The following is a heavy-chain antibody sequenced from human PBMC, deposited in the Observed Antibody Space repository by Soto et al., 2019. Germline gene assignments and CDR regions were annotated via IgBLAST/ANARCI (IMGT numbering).Heavy chain of an antibody. CDR2: IYYSGST. Sequence: QLQLQESGPGLVKPSETLSLTCTVSGGSISSSSYYWGWIRQPPGKGLEWIGSIYYSGSTYYNPSLKSRVTISVDTSKNQFSLKLSSVTAADTAVYYCAREWRYYDSSAFSSRWFDYWGQGTLVTVSS. V-gene: IGHV4-39*02. J-gene: IGHJ4*02. D-gene: IGHD3-22*01. CDR1: GGSISSSSYY. CDR3: AREWRYYDSSAFSSRWFDY.